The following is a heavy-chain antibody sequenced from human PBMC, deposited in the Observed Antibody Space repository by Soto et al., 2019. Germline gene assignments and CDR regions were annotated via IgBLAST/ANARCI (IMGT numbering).Heavy chain of an antibody. V-gene: IGHV3-23*01. Sequence: EVQLLESGGGLVQPGGSLRLSCAASGYTFSSYAMSWVLQAPGKGLEWVSAISGSGGSTYYADSVKGRFTISRDNSKNTLYLQMNSLRAEDTAVYYCAKRYGGNSRWYFDLWGRGTLVTVSS. J-gene: IGHJ2*01. CDR2: ISGSGGST. D-gene: IGHD2-21*02. CDR1: GYTFSSYA. CDR3: AKRYGGNSRWYFDL.